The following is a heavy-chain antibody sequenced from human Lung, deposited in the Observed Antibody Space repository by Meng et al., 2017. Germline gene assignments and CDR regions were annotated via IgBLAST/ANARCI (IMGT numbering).Heavy chain of an antibody. J-gene: IGHJ4*02. CDR1: GGSFSDYY. Sequence: QVQLQQWGGVLLKPSETLSRTCVVSGGSFSDYYWSWIRQPPGKGLEWIGEINHSGSTNYNPSLESRATISVDTSQNNLSLKLSSVTAADSAVYYCARGPTTMAHDFDYWGQGTLVTVSS. CDR3: ARGPTTMAHDFDY. CDR2: INHSGST. V-gene: IGHV4-34*01. D-gene: IGHD4-11*01.